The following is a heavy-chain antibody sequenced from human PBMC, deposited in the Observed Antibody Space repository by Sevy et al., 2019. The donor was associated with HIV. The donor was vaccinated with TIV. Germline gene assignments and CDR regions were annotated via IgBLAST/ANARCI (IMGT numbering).Heavy chain of an antibody. CDR3: ARDKIAVAGQVYYFDY. Sequence: GSLRLSCAASGFTFSSYSMNWVRQAPGKGLEWVSSISSSSSYIYYADSVKGRFTISRDNAKNSLYLQMNSLRAEDTAVYYCARDKIAVAGQVYYFDYWGQGTLVTVSS. D-gene: IGHD6-19*01. CDR1: GFTFSSYS. J-gene: IGHJ4*02. V-gene: IGHV3-21*01. CDR2: ISSSSSYI.